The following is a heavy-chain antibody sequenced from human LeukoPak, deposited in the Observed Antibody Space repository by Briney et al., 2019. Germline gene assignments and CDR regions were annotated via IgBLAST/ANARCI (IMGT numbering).Heavy chain of an antibody. CDR1: GGTFSSYA. Sequence: SVKVSCTASGGTFSSYAISWVRQAPGQGLEWMGGIIPIFGTANYAQKFQGRVTITADESTSTAYMELSSLRSEDTAVYYCARSGIRRIQLWSSSFFDYWGQGTLVTVSS. CDR3: ARSGIRRIQLWSSSFFDY. V-gene: IGHV1-69*13. J-gene: IGHJ4*02. D-gene: IGHD5-18*01. CDR2: IIPIFGTA.